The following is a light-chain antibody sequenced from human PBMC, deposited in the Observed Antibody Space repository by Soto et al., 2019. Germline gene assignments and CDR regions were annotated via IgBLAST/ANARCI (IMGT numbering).Light chain of an antibody. CDR3: QQYGSSPWT. CDR1: QSVNSRY. J-gene: IGKJ1*01. CDR2: DIS. Sequence: EIVLTQSPGTLSLSPGERATLSCRSSQSVNSRYLAWYQQRPGQAPRLVIYDISTRATGIPDRFSGSGLGTDFTLTISRLESEDFAVYYCQQYGSSPWTFGHGTQVEIK. V-gene: IGKV3-20*01.